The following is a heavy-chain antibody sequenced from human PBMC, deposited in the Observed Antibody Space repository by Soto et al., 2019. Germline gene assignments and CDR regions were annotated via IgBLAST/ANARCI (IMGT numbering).Heavy chain of an antibody. V-gene: IGHV3-23*01. D-gene: IGHD5-18*01. J-gene: IGHJ6*02. CDR3: ANRDTSMVTRYYYGMDV. CDR1: GFTFSSYA. Sequence: EVQLLESGGGLVQPGGSLRLSCAASGFTFSSYAMSWVRQAPGKGLEWVSAISGSGGNTYYADSVKGRFIISRDNSKNTLYLQMNSLRAEDTAVYYCANRDTSMVTRYYYGMDVWGQGTTVTVSS. CDR2: ISGSGGNT.